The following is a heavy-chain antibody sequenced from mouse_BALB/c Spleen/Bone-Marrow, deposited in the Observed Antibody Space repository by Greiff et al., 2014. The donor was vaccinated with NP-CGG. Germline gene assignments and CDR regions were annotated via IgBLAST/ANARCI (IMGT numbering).Heavy chain of an antibody. J-gene: IGHJ4*01. D-gene: IGHD2-2*01. V-gene: IGHV1-9*01. Sequence: VQLQQSGAELMKPGASVKLSCKTTGYTFSGYWIGRVKQRFGHGLVGIGDILPGSTSTNYNEKLKDNATFTADTSANTAYMQLSSLTSEDTAVYYCARDAYASLAMDYWGQGTSVTVSS. CDR3: ARDAYASLAMDY. CDR2: ILPGSTST. CDR1: GYTFSGYW.